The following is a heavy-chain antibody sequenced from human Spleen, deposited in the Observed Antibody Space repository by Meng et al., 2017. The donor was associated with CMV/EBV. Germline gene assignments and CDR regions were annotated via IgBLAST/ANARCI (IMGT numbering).Heavy chain of an antibody. CDR2: ISAYNGNT. CDR1: GYAFTSYG. CDR3: ARTIEYSSSLGGDY. V-gene: IGHV1-18*01. Sequence: VQLWTPGGEVKKPGASVKVSCKASGYAFTSYGISWVRQAPGQGLEWMGWISAYNGNTNYAQTLRGRVTMTTDTSTSTAYMELRSLRSDDTAVYYCARTIEYSSSLGGDYWGQGTLVTVSS. J-gene: IGHJ4*02. D-gene: IGHD6-6*01.